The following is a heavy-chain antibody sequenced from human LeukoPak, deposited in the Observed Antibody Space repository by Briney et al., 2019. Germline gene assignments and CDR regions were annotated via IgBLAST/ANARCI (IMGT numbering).Heavy chain of an antibody. CDR2: IYYSGYT. CDR1: GGSISSYY. CDR3: ARTTMVRGTYYMDV. J-gene: IGHJ6*03. V-gene: IGHV4-59*01. D-gene: IGHD3-10*01. Sequence: SETLSLTCTVSGGSISSYYWSWIRQAPGKELEWIGYIYYSGYTNYNPSLKSRVTISVDTSKNQFSLKLSSVTAADTAVYYCARTTMVRGTYYMDVWGKGTTVTISS.